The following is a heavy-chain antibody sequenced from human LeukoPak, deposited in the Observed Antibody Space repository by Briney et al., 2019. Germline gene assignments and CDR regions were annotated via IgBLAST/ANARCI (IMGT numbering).Heavy chain of an antibody. Sequence: GGSLRLSCAASGFTFSSYWMNWVRQAPGKGLEWVANIKQDGSEKYYVDSVKGRFTISRDNAKNSLYLQVNSPTAEDTAVYYCARIGFYSSWYFDYWGQGTLVTVSS. CDR3: ARIGFYSSWYFDY. CDR2: IKQDGSEK. J-gene: IGHJ4*02. CDR1: GFTFSSYW. V-gene: IGHV3-7*01. D-gene: IGHD6-6*01.